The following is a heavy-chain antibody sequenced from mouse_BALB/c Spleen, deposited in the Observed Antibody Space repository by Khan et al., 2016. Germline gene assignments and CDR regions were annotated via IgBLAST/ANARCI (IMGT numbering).Heavy chain of an antibody. D-gene: IGHD1-1*01. CDR2: IHYSGST. CDR3: ARYYYGGAPWFAY. Sequence: EVQLQESGPDLVKPSQSLSLTCTVTGFSITSDYSWHWIRQFPGNKLEWMGYIHYSGSTNYNPSLKSRISTTRDTSKNQFFLQLNSVTTEDTATFYCARYYYGGAPWFAYWGQGTLVTVSA. CDR1: GFSITSDYS. V-gene: IGHV3-1*02. J-gene: IGHJ3*01.